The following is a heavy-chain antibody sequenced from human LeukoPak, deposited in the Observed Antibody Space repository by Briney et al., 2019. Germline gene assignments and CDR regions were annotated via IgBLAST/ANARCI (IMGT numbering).Heavy chain of an antibody. CDR2: INHSEST. V-gene: IGHV4-34*01. D-gene: IGHD2-2*01. CDR3: ARGNIVVAPAALYYYFDY. J-gene: IGHJ4*02. CDR1: GGSFSGYY. Sequence: PSETLSLTCAVYGGSFSGYYWSWIRQPPGKGLEWIGEINHSESTNCNPSLKSRVTISVDTSKNQFSLKLSSVTAADTAVYYCARGNIVVAPAALYYYFDYWGQGTLVTVSS.